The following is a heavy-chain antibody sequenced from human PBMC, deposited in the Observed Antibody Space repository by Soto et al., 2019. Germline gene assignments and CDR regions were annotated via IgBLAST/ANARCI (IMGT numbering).Heavy chain of an antibody. V-gene: IGHV4-30-4*01. J-gene: IGHJ4*02. Sequence: LSLTCTVSGGSISSGDYYWSWIRQPPGKGLEWIGYIYYSGSTYYNPSLKSRVTISVDTSKNRFSLKLSSVTAADTAVYYCARTVSGGSYYFDYWGQGTLVTVSS. CDR2: IYYSGST. CDR3: ARTVSGGSYYFDY. CDR1: GGSISSGDYY. D-gene: IGHD3-16*01.